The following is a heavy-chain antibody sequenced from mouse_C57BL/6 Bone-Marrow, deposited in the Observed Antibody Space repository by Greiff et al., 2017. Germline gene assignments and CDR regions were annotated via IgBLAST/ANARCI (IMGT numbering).Heavy chain of an antibody. Sequence: QVQLKQPGAELVKPGASVKVSCKASGYTFTSYWMHWVKQRPGQGLEWIGRIHPSDSDTNYNQKFKGKATLTVDKSSSTAYMQLSSLTSEDSAVYYCARGTTVVATGDYWGQGTTLTVSS. J-gene: IGHJ2*01. V-gene: IGHV1-74*01. CDR2: IHPSDSDT. CDR3: ARGTTVVATGDY. CDR1: GYTFTSYW. D-gene: IGHD1-1*01.